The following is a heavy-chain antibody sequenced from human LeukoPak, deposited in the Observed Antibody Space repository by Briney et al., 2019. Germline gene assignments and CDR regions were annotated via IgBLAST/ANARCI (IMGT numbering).Heavy chain of an antibody. CDR2: INPSGGST. J-gene: IGHJ6*03. CDR1: GHTLTNYY. CDR3: ARDGSSPDLKNYYYYYYMDV. V-gene: IGHV1-46*01. Sequence: ASVKVSCRASGHTLTNYYIHWVRQAPGQGLEWMGIINPSGGSTSYAQKFQGRVTMTRDMSTSTVYMELSSLRSEDTAVYYCARDGSSPDLKNYYYYYYMDVWGKGTTVTVSS. D-gene: IGHD6-13*01.